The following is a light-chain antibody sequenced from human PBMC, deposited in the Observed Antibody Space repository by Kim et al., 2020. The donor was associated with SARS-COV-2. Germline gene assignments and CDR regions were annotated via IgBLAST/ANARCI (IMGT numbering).Light chain of an antibody. CDR1: QSVDAW. CDR2: KSS. CDR3: QQYNINWT. J-gene: IGKJ1*01. Sequence: SAPVGDRVTITCRASQSVDAWVAWYQQKPGQAPKALIFKSSTVESGVPSRFSGSGSGTEFTLTISSLQPGDSATYYCQQYNINWTFGQGTKVDIK. V-gene: IGKV1-5*03.